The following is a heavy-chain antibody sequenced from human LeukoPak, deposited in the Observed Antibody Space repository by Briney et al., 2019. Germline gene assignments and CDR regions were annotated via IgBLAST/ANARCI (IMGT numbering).Heavy chain of an antibody. V-gene: IGHV4-34*01. J-gene: IGHJ3*02. Sequence: SETLSLTCAVYGGSFSGYYWSWIRQPPGKGLEWIGEINHSGSTNYNPSLKSRVTISVDTSKNQFSLKLSSVTAADTAVYYCARDRVVVAAHGFDIWGQGTMVTVSS. D-gene: IGHD2-15*01. CDR2: INHSGST. CDR3: ARDRVVVAAHGFDI. CDR1: GGSFSGYY.